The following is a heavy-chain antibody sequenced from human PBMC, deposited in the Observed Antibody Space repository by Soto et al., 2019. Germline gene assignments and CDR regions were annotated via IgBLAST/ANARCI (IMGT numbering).Heavy chain of an antibody. CDR3: ARAAGLAAAGGWFDP. CDR1: GGSFSGYY. D-gene: IGHD6-13*01. V-gene: IGHV4-34*01. CDR2: INHSGST. Sequence: QVQLQQWGAGLLKPSETLSLTCAVYGGSFSGYYWSWIRQPPGKGLEWIGEINHSGSTNYNPSLKSRVNISVDSSKNQFSLELSSVTAADTAVYYCARAAGLAAAGGWFDPWGQGTLVTVSS. J-gene: IGHJ5*02.